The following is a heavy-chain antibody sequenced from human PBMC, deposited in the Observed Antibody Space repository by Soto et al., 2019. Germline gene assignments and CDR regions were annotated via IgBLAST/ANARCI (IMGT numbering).Heavy chain of an antibody. J-gene: IGHJ5*02. CDR1: GYTFTGYY. D-gene: IGHD2-8*01. CDR3: ARGSIVLMVYANNWFDP. Sequence: ASVKVSCKASGYTFTGYYMHWVRQAPGQGLEWMGWINPNSGGTNYAQKNQGWVTMTRDTSISTAYMELSRLRSDDTAVYYCARGSIVLMVYANNWFDPWGQGTLVTVSS. V-gene: IGHV1-2*04. CDR2: INPNSGGT.